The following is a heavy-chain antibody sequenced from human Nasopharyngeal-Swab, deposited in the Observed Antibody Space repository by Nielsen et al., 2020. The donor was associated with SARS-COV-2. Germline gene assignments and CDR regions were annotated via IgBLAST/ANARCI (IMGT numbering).Heavy chain of an antibody. Sequence: SLKISCAASGFTFDDYAMHWVRQAPGKGLEWVSGISWNSGSIGYADSVKGRFTISRDNAKNSLYLQMNTLRPEDTALYYCARGSCTSSSCPIDSWGQGNMVTVSS. CDR2: ISWNSGSI. J-gene: IGHJ5*01. D-gene: IGHD2-2*01. CDR3: ARGSCTSSSCPIDS. V-gene: IGHV3-9*01. CDR1: GFTFDDYA.